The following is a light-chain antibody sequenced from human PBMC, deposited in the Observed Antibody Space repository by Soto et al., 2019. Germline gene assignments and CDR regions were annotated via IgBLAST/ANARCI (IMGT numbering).Light chain of an antibody. CDR2: GNS. CDR3: QSYDSSLSGSV. CDR1: ISNIGAGYD. V-gene: IGLV1-40*01. J-gene: IGLJ2*01. Sequence: QSVLTQPPSVSVAPGQRVTISCTGSISNIGAGYDVHWYQQLPGTAPKLLIYGNSNRPSGVPDRFSGSKSVTSASLAITGLQAEDEADYYCQSYDSSLSGSVFGGGTKLTVL.